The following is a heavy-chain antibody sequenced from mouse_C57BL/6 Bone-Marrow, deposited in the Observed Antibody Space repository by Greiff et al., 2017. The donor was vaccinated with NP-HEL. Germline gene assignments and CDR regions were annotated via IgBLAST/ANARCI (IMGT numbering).Heavy chain of an antibody. CDR1: GFTFSDYG. J-gene: IGHJ2*01. V-gene: IGHV5-17*01. D-gene: IGHD2-3*01. CDR2: ISSGSSTI. Sequence: EVQLVESGGGLVKPGGSLKLSCAASGFTFSDYGMHWVRQAPEKGLEWVAYISSGSSTIYYVDTVKGRFTISRDNAKNTLFLQMTSLRSEDTAMYYCARNARWLLQGYSYFDYWGQGTTLTVSS. CDR3: ARNARWLLQGYSYFDY.